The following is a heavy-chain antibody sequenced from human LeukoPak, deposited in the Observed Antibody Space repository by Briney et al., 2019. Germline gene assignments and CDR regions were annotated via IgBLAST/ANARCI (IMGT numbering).Heavy chain of an antibody. V-gene: IGHV3-30*03. CDR3: PIGVWPYFDY. CDR2: ISNDGGNK. Sequence: GRSLRLSCAASGFSFSSYGMNWVRQAPGKGLEWVAVISNDGGNKFYADSVKGRFTISRDNSKNTLYLQMNSLRAEDTAVYCCPIGVWPYFDYWGQGTLVTVSS. CDR1: GFSFSSYG. J-gene: IGHJ4*02.